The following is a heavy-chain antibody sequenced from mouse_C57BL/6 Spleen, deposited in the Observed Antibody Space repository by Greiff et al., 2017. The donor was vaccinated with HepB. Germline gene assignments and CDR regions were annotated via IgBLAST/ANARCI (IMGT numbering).Heavy chain of an antibody. V-gene: IGHV1-81*01. CDR3: AREEAWFAY. CDR1: GYTFTSYG. Sequence: QVQLQQSGAELARPGASVKLSCKASGYTFTSYGISWVKQRTGQGLEWIGEIYPRRGNTYYNEKFKGKATLTADKSSSTAYMELRSLTSEDSAVYFCAREEAWFAYWGQGTLVTVSA. J-gene: IGHJ3*01. CDR2: IYPRRGNT.